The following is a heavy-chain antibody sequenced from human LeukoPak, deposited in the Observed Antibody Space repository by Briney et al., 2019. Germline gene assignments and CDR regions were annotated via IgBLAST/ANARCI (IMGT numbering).Heavy chain of an antibody. D-gene: IGHD1-26*01. V-gene: IGHV3-23*01. J-gene: IGHJ4*02. Sequence: GGSLRLSCAASGFTFSSYAMSWVRQAPGKGLEWVPVISGSGGSTYYADSVKGRFTISRDNSKNTLYLQMNSLRAEDTAVYYCAKGPFRGNYGVFDYWGQGTLVTVSS. CDR3: AKGPFRGNYGVFDY. CDR1: GFTFSSYA. CDR2: ISGSGGST.